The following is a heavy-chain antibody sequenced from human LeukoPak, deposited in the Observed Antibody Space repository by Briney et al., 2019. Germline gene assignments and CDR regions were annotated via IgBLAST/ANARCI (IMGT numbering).Heavy chain of an antibody. D-gene: IGHD3-22*01. CDR3: ARDPDYYDSRAFDY. CDR2: IYHSGST. V-gene: IGHV4-38-2*02. Sequence: SETLSLTCTVSGYSISSGYYWGWIRQPPGKGLEWIGSIYHSGSTYYNPSLKSRVTISVDTSKNQFSLKLSSVTAADTAVYYCARDPDYYDSRAFDYWGQGTLVTVSS. J-gene: IGHJ4*02. CDR1: GYSISSGYY.